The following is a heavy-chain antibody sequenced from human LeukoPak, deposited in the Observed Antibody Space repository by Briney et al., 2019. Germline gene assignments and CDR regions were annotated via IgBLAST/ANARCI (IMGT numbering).Heavy chain of an antibody. CDR1: GFTFSSYA. CDR2: ISGNGGST. Sequence: PGGSLRLSCAASGFTFSSYAMSWVRQAPGKGLEWVSAISGNGGSTYYADSVKGRFTISRDNSKNTPYLQMNSLRAEDTAVYYCANTASYCSGGSCYSRRSYWGQGTLVTVSS. J-gene: IGHJ4*02. V-gene: IGHV3-23*01. D-gene: IGHD2-15*01. CDR3: ANTASYCSGGSCYSRRSY.